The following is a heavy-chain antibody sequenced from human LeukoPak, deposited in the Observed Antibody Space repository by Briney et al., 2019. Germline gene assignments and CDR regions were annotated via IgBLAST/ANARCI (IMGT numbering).Heavy chain of an antibody. D-gene: IGHD3-3*01. Sequence: GASVKVSCKASGYTFTSYDINWGRQATGQGLEWMGWMNPNSGDTGYAQKFQGRVTMTRNTSISTAYMELSSLRSEDTAVYYCARGSGGDFWSGYYRRNWFDPWGQGTLVTVSS. CDR1: GYTFTSYD. CDR3: ARGSGGDFWSGYYRRNWFDP. CDR2: MNPNSGDT. J-gene: IGHJ5*02. V-gene: IGHV1-8*01.